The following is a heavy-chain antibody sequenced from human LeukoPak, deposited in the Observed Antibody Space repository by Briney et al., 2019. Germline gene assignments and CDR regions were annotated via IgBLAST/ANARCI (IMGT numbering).Heavy chain of an antibody. CDR2: IKSKTDGGTT. CDR1: GFTFGNAW. Sequence: GGSLRLSCAASGFTFGNAWMSWVRQAPGKGLEWVGRIKSKTDGGTTDYAAPVKGRFTISRDDSKNTLYLQMNSLKTEDTAVYYCTTDYSYGSGSYYGSIDYWGQGTLVTVSS. CDR3: TTDYSYGSGSYYGSIDY. V-gene: IGHV3-15*01. J-gene: IGHJ4*02. D-gene: IGHD3-10*01.